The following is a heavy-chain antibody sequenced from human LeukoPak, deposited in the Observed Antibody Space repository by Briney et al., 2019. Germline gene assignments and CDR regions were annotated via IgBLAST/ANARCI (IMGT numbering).Heavy chain of an antibody. Sequence: PGGSLRLSCAASGFTFSSYGMHWVRQAPGKGLEWVAVISYDGSNKYYADSVKGRFTISRDNSKNTLYLQMNSLRAEDTAVYYCARGRITGTSDYWGQGTLVTVSS. CDR2: ISYDGSNK. CDR3: ARGRITGTSDY. J-gene: IGHJ4*02. CDR1: GFTFSSYG. V-gene: IGHV3-30*03. D-gene: IGHD1-7*01.